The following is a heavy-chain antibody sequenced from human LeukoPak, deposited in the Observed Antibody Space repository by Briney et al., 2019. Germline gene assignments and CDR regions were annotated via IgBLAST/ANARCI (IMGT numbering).Heavy chain of an antibody. CDR1: GFTFSNAW. Sequence: GGSLRLSCAASGFTFSNAWMSWVRQAPGKGLEWVGRIKSKTDGGTTDYAAPVKGRFTISRDDSKNTLYLQMNSLKTEDTAVYYCTTAPRVPYYYDSSGYTRGYYWGQGTLVTVSS. CDR3: TTAPRVPYYYDSSGYTRGYY. V-gene: IGHV3-15*01. J-gene: IGHJ4*02. CDR2: IKSKTDGGTT. D-gene: IGHD3-22*01.